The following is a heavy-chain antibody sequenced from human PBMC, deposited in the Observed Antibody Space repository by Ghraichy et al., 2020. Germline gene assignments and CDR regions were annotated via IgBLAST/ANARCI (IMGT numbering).Heavy chain of an antibody. CDR1: GFTFGDYA. CDR2: IRSKAYGGTT. D-gene: IGHD3-3*01. Sequence: QTLSLTCTASGFTFGDYAMSWFRQAPGKGLEWVGFIRSKAYGGTTEYAASVKGRFTISRDDSKSIAYLQMNSLKTEDTAVYYCTRGRRFLEWLLDYWGQGTLVTVSS. CDR3: TRGRRFLEWLLDY. J-gene: IGHJ4*02. V-gene: IGHV3-49*03.